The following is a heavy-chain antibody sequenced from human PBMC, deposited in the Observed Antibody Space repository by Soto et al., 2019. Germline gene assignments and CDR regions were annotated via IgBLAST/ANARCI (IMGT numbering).Heavy chain of an antibody. CDR3: ARDKNYDFWSGYPIHLYYYYGMDV. V-gene: IGHV3-7*01. CDR2: IKQDGSEK. Sequence: GGSLRLSCAASGFTFSSYWMSWVRQAPGKGLEWVANIKQDGSEKYYVDSVKGRFTISRDNAKNSLYLQMNSLRAEDTAVYYCARDKNYDFWSGYPIHLYYYYGMDVWGQGTTVTVSS. D-gene: IGHD3-3*01. J-gene: IGHJ6*02. CDR1: GFTFSSYW.